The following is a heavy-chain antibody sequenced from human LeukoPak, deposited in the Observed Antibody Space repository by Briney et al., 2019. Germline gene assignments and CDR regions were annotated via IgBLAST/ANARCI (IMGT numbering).Heavy chain of an antibody. V-gene: IGHV3-74*01. CDR2: IKSDGSRT. J-gene: IGHJ4*02. Sequence: GGSLRLSCAASGFTFSNYWMHWVRQAPGKGLVWVSRIKSDGSRTDYADSVKGRFTISRDNAKNTLYLQLNSLRAEDTAVYYCARELPFDYWGQGTLVTVSS. CDR3: ARELPFDY. CDR1: GFTFSNYW.